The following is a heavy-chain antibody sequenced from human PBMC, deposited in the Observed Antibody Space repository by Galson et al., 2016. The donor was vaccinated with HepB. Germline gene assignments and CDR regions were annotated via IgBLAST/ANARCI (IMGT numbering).Heavy chain of an antibody. CDR1: GFTFSNYW. V-gene: IGHV3-7*01. Sequence: SLRLSCAASGFTFSNYWMSWVRQAPGEGLEWLVNIKQDGTQKDYVDSVKGRFTISRDNAKNSLYLQMNSLRVEDTAVYYRAREGKGGFDIWGQGTMVTVSS. CDR2: IKQDGTQK. D-gene: IGHD2-15*01. CDR3: AREGKGGFDI. J-gene: IGHJ3*02.